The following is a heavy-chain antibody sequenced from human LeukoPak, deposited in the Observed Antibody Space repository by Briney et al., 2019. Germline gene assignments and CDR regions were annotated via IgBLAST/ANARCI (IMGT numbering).Heavy chain of an antibody. CDR2: IIPIFGTA. CDR3: ARGGIAVARVFDY. V-gene: IGHV1-69*13. Sequence: SVKVSCKASGGTFSSYAISWVRQAPGQGLEWMGGIIPIFGTANYAQKFQGRVTITADESTSTAYMELSSLRSEDTAVYYCARGGIAVARVFDYWGQGTLVTVSS. D-gene: IGHD6-19*01. CDR1: GGTFSSYA. J-gene: IGHJ4*02.